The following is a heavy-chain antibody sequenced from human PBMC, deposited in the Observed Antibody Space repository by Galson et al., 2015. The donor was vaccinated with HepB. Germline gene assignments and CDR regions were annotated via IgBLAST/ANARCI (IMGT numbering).Heavy chain of an antibody. CDR1: GGTFSSYA. CDR3: ARALVGATDFDY. V-gene: IGHV1-69*06. Sequence: SVKVSCKASGGTFSSYAISWVRQAPGQGLEWMGGIIPIFGTANYAQKFQGRVTITADKSTSTAYMELSSLRSEDTAVYYCARALVGATDFDYWGQGTLVTVSS. D-gene: IGHD1-26*01. J-gene: IGHJ4*02. CDR2: IIPIFGTA.